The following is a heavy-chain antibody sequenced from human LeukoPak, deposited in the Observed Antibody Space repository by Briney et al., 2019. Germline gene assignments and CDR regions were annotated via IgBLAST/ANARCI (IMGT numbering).Heavy chain of an antibody. J-gene: IGHJ4*02. Sequence: GGSLRLSCVASGFTFSSHWMHWVRQAPGKGLVWVSRINGDGSTTTYADSVKGRFTISRDNAKNTLYLQMNSLRAEDTAVYYCARSHYYDSSGYYVYWGQGSLVTVSS. D-gene: IGHD3-22*01. CDR2: INGDGSTT. CDR3: ARSHYYDSSGYYVY. V-gene: IGHV3-74*01. CDR1: GFTFSSHW.